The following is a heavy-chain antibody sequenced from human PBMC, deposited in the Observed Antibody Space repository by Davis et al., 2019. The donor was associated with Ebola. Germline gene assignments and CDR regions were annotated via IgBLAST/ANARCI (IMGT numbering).Heavy chain of an antibody. CDR3: ARSGRYCSGGSCYSLFDY. V-gene: IGHV4-34*01. CDR1: GGSFSGYY. D-gene: IGHD2-15*01. J-gene: IGHJ4*02. CDR2: INHSGST. Sequence: PSETLSLTCAVYGGSFSGYYWSWIRQPPGKGLEWIGEINHSGSTNYNPSLKSRVTISVDTSKNQFSLKLSSVTAADTAVYYCARSGRYCSGGSCYSLFDYWGQGTLVTVSS.